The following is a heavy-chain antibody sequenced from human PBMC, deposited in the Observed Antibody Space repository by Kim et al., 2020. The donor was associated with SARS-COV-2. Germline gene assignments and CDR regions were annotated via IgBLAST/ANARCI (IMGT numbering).Heavy chain of an antibody. CDR2: ISYHGSNK. V-gene: IGHV3-30-3*01. J-gene: IGHJ4*02. Sequence: GGSLRLSCAASGFTFSSYAMHWVRQAPGKGLEWVAVISYHGSNKYYADSVKGRFTISRDNSKNTLYLQMNSLRAEDTAVYYCAGGDYGSIDYWGQGTLVTVSS. D-gene: IGHD3-10*01. CDR1: GFTFSSYA. CDR3: AGGDYGSIDY.